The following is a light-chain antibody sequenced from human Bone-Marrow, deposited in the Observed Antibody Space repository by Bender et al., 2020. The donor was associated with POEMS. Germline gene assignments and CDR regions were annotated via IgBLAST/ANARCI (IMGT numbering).Light chain of an antibody. J-gene: IGLJ3*02. CDR2: QDT. V-gene: IGLV3-1*01. CDR1: ELGDRY. Sequence: SYELTQPPSVSVSPGQTASITCSGDELGDRYVCWYQQKPGQSPVLVIYQDTKRPSGIPERFSGSNSGNTATLTISGTQAMDEADYYCQAWDSSTARNWVFGGGTKLTVL. CDR3: QAWDSSTARNWV.